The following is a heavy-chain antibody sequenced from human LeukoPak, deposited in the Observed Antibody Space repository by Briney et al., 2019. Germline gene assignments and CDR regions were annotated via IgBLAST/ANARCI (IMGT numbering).Heavy chain of an antibody. V-gene: IGHV1-2*02. D-gene: IGHD1-26*01. CDR2: INPNSGGT. CDR3: ARDPSGSNPRSFDY. J-gene: IGHJ4*02. Sequence: AASVKVSCKASGYTFTGYYMHWVRQAPGQGLEWMGWINPNSGGTNYAQKFQGRVTMTRDTSISTAYMELSRLRSDDTAVYYCARDPSGSNPRSFDYWGQGTLVTVSS. CDR1: GYTFTGYY.